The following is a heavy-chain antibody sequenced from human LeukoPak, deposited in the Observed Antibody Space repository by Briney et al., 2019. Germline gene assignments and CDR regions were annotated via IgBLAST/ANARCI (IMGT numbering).Heavy chain of an antibody. Sequence: GGSLRLSCAASGFTFGSYAMSWVRQAPGKGLEWVSTISGSGGSTYYADSVKGRFTFSRDNSKNTLYLQMNSLRADDTAVYYCANNMTTVTAFDYWGQGTLVTVSS. V-gene: IGHV3-23*01. D-gene: IGHD4-17*01. J-gene: IGHJ4*02. CDR2: ISGSGGST. CDR1: GFTFGSYA. CDR3: ANNMTTVTAFDY.